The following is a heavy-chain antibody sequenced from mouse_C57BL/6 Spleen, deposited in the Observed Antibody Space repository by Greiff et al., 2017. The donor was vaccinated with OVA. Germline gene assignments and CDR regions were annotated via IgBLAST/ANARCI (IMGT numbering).Heavy chain of an antibody. CDR3: ARADDYDAFDV. CDR2: IYPGDGDT. V-gene: IGHV1-82*01. J-gene: IGHJ1*03. Sequence: QVQLKQSGPELVKPGASVKISCKASGYAFSSYWMNWVKQRPGKGLEWIGRIYPGDGDTNYNGKFKGKATLTADKSSSTAYMQLSSLTSEDSAVYVCARADDYDAFDVWGTGTTVTVSS. CDR1: GYAFSSYW. D-gene: IGHD2-4*01.